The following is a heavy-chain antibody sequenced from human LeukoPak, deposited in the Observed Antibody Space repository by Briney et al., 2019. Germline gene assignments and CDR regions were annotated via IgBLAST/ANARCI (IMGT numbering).Heavy chain of an antibody. CDR1: GFTFSSYA. CDR3: AKARDKDDDYYCMDV. CDR2: IGGSGSST. Sequence: GGSLRLSCAASGFTFSSYAMSWVRQAPGKGLEWVSSIGGSGSSTYYADSAKGRFTISRGNSKNTLFLQLNSLRAEDTAAYFCAKARDKDDDYYCMDVWGQGTTVTVSS. V-gene: IGHV3-23*01. D-gene: IGHD5-24*01. J-gene: IGHJ6*02.